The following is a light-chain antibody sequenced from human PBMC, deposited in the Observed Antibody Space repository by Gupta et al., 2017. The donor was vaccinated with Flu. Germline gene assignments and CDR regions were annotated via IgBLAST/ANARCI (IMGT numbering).Light chain of an antibody. CDR1: SIRNYY. J-gene: IGLJ2*01. CDR2: DKN. Sequence: TVRTKSQGASIRNYYVNCLQQKPGNAPVLVIYDKNIRLSGSPERFSFSISVYTAAFTITAAQAEEEAAYYCNSRDTTDNNQSVVGGGTKLTVL. CDR3: NSRDTTDNNQSV. V-gene: IGLV3-19*01.